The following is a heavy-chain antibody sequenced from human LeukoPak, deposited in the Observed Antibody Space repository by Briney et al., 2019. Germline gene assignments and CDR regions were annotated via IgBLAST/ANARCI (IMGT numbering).Heavy chain of an antibody. V-gene: IGHV4-59*11. D-gene: IGHD4-23*01. CDR3: ARETTVVTPGRSDVFDI. Sequence: SETLSLTCTVSGGPISSHYWNWIRQPPGKGLEWIGYIYYSGSTNYNPSLKSRVTISVDTSKNQFSLKLSSVTAADTAVYYCARETTVVTPGRSDVFDIWGQGTMVTVSS. CDR1: GGPISSHY. J-gene: IGHJ3*02. CDR2: IYYSGST.